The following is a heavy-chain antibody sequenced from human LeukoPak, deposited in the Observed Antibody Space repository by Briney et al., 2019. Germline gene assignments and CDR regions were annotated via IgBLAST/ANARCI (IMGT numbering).Heavy chain of an antibody. CDR2: IKQDGSEK. CDR1: GFTFSSYS. D-gene: IGHD5/OR15-5a*01. Sequence: GGSLRLSCAASGFTFSSYSMNWVRQAPGKGLEWVANIKQDGSEKYYVDSVKGRFTISRDNAKNSLYLQMNSLRAEDTAVYYCARSVSGKSYFDYWGQGTLVTVSS. V-gene: IGHV3-7*01. J-gene: IGHJ4*02. CDR3: ARSVSGKSYFDY.